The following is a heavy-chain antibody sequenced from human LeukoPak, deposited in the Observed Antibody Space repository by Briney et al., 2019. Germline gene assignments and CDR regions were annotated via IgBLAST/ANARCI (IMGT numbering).Heavy chain of an antibody. D-gene: IGHD6-13*01. Sequence: GGSLRLSCAASGFTLSIFSMHWARQAPGKGLEWEAVILYDGSNKYYADSVKGRFTISRDNSKNTLYLQMNSLRAEDTAVYYCARDSAYSSSWLQYYFDYWGQGTLVTVSS. V-gene: IGHV3-30*04. CDR2: ILYDGSNK. CDR3: ARDSAYSSSWLQYYFDY. CDR1: GFTLSIFS. J-gene: IGHJ4*02.